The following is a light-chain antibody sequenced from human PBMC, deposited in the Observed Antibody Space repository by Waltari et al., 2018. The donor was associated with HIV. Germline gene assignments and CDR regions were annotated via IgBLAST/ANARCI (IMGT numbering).Light chain of an antibody. J-gene: IGKJ4*01. CDR1: QSLVRSDGDSY. Sequence: DIVMTQTPLSSPVTLGQPASISCRSSQSLVRSDGDSYLSWLHRRPGQPPRVLIYKTSNRFSGVPDRFSGSGAGTDFTLTISRVEAEDVGIYYCMQTTQFPLTFGGGTKVEIK. V-gene: IGKV2-24*01. CDR3: MQTTQFPLT. CDR2: KTS.